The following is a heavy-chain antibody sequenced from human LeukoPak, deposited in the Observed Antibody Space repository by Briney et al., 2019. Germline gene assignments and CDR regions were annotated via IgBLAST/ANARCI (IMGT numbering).Heavy chain of an antibody. CDR2: ISSSSSYI. Sequence: PGRSLRLSCAASGFTFSSYGMNWVRQAPGKGLEGVSSISSSSSYIYYADSVKGRFTISRDNAKNSLYLQMNSLRAEDTAVYYCAKSRYYDADAFDIWGQGTMVTVSS. D-gene: IGHD3-3*01. J-gene: IGHJ3*02. CDR3: AKSRYYDADAFDI. CDR1: GFTFSSYG. V-gene: IGHV3-21*01.